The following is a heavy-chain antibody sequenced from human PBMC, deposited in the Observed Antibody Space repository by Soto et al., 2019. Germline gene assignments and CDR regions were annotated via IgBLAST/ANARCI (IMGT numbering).Heavy chain of an antibody. Sequence: QVQLQQWGAGLLKPSETLSLTCAVYGGSFSGYYWSWIRQPPGKGLEWIGEINHSGGTNYNPSLNGRITISVDTSKIQFSLKLTSVTAADTAVYYCARTYSSSWSPREYWGQGTLVTVSA. D-gene: IGHD6-13*01. CDR1: GGSFSGYY. V-gene: IGHV4-34*01. CDR2: INHSGGT. CDR3: ARTYSSSWSPREY. J-gene: IGHJ4*02.